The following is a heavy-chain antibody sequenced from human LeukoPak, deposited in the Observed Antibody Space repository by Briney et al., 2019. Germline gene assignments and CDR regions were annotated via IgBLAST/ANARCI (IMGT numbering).Heavy chain of an antibody. Sequence: SETLSLTCTVSGGSISSGDYYWSWIRQPPGKGLEWTGYIYYSGSTYYNPSLKSRVTISVDTSKNQFSLKLSSVTAADTAVYYCARDIVVVTANTYYYYYGMDVWGQGTTVTVSS. CDR3: ARDIVVVTANTYYYYYGMDV. CDR2: IYYSGST. D-gene: IGHD2-21*02. J-gene: IGHJ6*02. V-gene: IGHV4-30-4*01. CDR1: GGSISSGDYY.